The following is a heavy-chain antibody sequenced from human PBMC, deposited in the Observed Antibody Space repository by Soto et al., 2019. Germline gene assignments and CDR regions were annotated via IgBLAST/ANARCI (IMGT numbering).Heavy chain of an antibody. CDR3: ASGYGSGSDYYYGMDV. J-gene: IGHJ6*04. CDR2: INPSGGST. V-gene: IGHV1-46*01. D-gene: IGHD3-10*01. Sequence: ASVKVSCKASGYTFTSYYMHWVRQAPGQGLEWMGIINPSGGSTSYARKFQGRVTMTRDTSTSTVYMELSSLRSEDTAVYYCASGYGSGSDYYYGMDVWGKGTKVTVXS. CDR1: GYTFTSYY.